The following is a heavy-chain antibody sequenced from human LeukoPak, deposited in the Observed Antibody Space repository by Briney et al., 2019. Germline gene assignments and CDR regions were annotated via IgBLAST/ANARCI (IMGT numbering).Heavy chain of an antibody. Sequence: ASVKVSCKASGYTFTSYAMHWVRQAPGQRLEWMGWINAGNGNTKYSQKFQGRVTITRDTSASTAYMELSSLRSEDTAVYYCARGRDYYCSSTSCYSLGWFDPWGQRTLVTVSS. CDR1: GYTFTSYA. J-gene: IGHJ5*02. CDR2: INAGNGNT. CDR3: ARGRDYYCSSTSCYSLGWFDP. D-gene: IGHD2-2*01. V-gene: IGHV1-3*01.